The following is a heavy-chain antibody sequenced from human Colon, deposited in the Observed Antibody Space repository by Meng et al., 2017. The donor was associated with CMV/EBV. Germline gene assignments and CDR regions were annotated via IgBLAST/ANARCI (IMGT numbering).Heavy chain of an antibody. CDR1: GGSFSGYY. CDR2: IYYSGAY. V-gene: IGHV4-34*11. D-gene: IGHD3-3*01. CDR3: VRDGFRFLDAVNGFDI. Sequence: SETLSLTCAVYGGSFSGYYWSWIRQPPGKGLEWIASIYYSGAYFNNPSLKSRVTISIDTSKNHVSLQMTSVTAADTAVYYCVRDGFRFLDAVNGFDIWGLGTMVTVSS. J-gene: IGHJ3*02.